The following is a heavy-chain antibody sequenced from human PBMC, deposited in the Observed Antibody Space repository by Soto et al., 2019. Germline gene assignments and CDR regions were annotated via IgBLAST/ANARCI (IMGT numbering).Heavy chain of an antibody. CDR3: ARALLRRTYYYDSSAAGSIDY. CDR1: GGSFSCYY. Sequence: SETLSLTCAVYGGSFSCYYWSWIRQPPGKGLEWIGEINHSGSTNYNPSLKSRVTISVDTSKNQFSLKLSSVTAADTAVYYCARALLRRTYYYDSSAAGSIDYWGQGTLVTVSS. V-gene: IGHV4-34*01. CDR2: INHSGST. D-gene: IGHD3-22*01. J-gene: IGHJ4*02.